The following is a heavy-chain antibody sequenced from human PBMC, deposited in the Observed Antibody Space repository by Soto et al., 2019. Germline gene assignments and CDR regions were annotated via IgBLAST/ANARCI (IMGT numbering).Heavy chain of an antibody. Sequence: ASVKVSCKASGYTFTGCYMHWVRQAPGQGLEWMGWINPNSGGTNYAQKFQGWVTMTRDTSISTAYMELSRLRSDDTAVYYCARMAGKYKWKYGMDVWGQGTPVTVSS. CDR1: GYTFTGCY. J-gene: IGHJ6*02. CDR2: INPNSGGT. V-gene: IGHV1-2*04. CDR3: ARMAGKYKWKYGMDV. D-gene: IGHD1-1*01.